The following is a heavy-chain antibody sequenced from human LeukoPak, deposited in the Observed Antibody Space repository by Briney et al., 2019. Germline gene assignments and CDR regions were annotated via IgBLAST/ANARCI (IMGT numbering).Heavy chain of an antibody. CDR2: IIPILGTA. CDR3: ARDRAYYGSGSYYNSDY. Sequence: ASVKVSCKASGGTFSSYVISWVRQAPGQGLERMGGIIPILGTANYAQKFQGRVTITADESTSTAYMELSSLRSEDTAVYYCARDRAYYGSGSYYNSDYWGQGTLATVSS. CDR1: GGTFSSYV. V-gene: IGHV1-69*13. D-gene: IGHD3-10*01. J-gene: IGHJ4*02.